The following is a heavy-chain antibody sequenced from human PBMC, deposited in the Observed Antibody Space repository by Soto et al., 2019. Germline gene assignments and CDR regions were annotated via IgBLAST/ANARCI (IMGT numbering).Heavy chain of an antibody. V-gene: IGHV3-49*04. D-gene: IGHD3-10*01. Sequence: PGGSLRLSCTASGFTFGDYAMTWVRQAPGKGLEWVGFIRSKTYGGTTEYAASVKGRFTISRDDSKSIAYLQMNSLKSDDTAVYYCTRDGDYYTSGSSGYFDYWGQGTLVTV. J-gene: IGHJ4*02. CDR3: TRDGDYYTSGSSGYFDY. CDR2: IRSKTYGGTT. CDR1: GFTFGDYA.